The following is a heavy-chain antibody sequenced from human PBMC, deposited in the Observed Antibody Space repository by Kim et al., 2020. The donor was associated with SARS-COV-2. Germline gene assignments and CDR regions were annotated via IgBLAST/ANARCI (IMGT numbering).Heavy chain of an antibody. V-gene: IGHV3-7*01. Sequence: GGSLRLSCAASGFTFSSYWMTWVRQAPGKGLEWVANIKQDGNQKYYVDSVKGRFTISTDNAKNSLYLQMNSLRAEDTAVYDCARDGDLYSSGKDAFDIWGQGTMVTVSS. CDR2: IKQDGNQK. CDR3: ARDGDLYSSGKDAFDI. D-gene: IGHD6-19*01. J-gene: IGHJ3*02. CDR1: GFTFSSYW.